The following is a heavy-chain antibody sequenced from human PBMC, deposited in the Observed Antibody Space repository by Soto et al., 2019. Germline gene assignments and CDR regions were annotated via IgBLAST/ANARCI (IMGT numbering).Heavy chain of an antibody. CDR3: ARAFQYGQDRNLDY. D-gene: IGHD2-8*01. CDR2: INPNSGGT. J-gene: IGHJ4*02. Sequence: ASVKVSRKASGYTFTGYYMHWVRQAPGQGLEWMGWINPNSGGTNYAQKFQGRVTMTRDTSISTAYMELSRLRSDDTAVYYCARAFQYGQDRNLDYWGQGNLVTVSS. CDR1: GYTFTGYY. V-gene: IGHV1-2*02.